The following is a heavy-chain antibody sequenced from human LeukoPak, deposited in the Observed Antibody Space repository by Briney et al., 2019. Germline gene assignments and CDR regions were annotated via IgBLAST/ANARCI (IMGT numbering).Heavy chain of an antibody. CDR3: ARHEYYDSRGSHYYSYYYMDV. CDR1: GYSISSGYY. V-gene: IGHV4-38-2*02. Sequence: SETLSLTYTVSGYSISSGYYWGWTRQSPGKGLQWIGSIYHSGSTYYNSSLKSRVTISVDTSKNQFSLKLSSVTAADTAVYYCARHEYYDSRGSHYYSYYYMDVWGKGTTVTVSS. D-gene: IGHD3-22*01. J-gene: IGHJ6*03. CDR2: IYHSGST.